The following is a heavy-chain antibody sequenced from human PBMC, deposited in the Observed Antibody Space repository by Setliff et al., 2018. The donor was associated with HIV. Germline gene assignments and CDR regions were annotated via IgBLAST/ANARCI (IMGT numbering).Heavy chain of an antibody. D-gene: IGHD5-12*01. Sequence: ASVKVSCKPSGYSFTNHYMHWVRQAPGQGLEWMGVIIPTGGSTRNTQKVQGRVAMTRDTSTSTVYMELSSLRSEDTAVYYCASAGAWQRNALDIWGQGTMVTVSS. CDR3: ASAGAWQRNALDI. V-gene: IGHV1-46*01. CDR1: GYSFTNHY. J-gene: IGHJ3*02. CDR2: IIPTGGST.